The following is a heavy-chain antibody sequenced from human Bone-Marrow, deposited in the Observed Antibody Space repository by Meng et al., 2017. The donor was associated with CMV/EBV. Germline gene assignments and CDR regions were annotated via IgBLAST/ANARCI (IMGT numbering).Heavy chain of an antibody. D-gene: IGHD3-16*01. V-gene: IGHV3-30*04. Sequence: GGSLRLSCAASGFTFSSYAMHWVRQAPGKGLEWVAVISYDGSNKYYADSVKGRFTISRDNSKNTLNLQMNSLRAEDTAVYYCARVRHGGHLRYRDFDFWGQGTLVTVSS. CDR2: ISYDGSNK. J-gene: IGHJ4*02. CDR1: GFTFSSYA. CDR3: ARVRHGGHLRYRDFDF.